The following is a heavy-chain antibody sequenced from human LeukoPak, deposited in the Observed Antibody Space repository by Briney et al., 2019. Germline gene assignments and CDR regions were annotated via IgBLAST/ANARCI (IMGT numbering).Heavy chain of an antibody. V-gene: IGHV3-30*14. Sequence: GGSLRLSCAASEFTFSSYAMHWVRQAPGKGLEWVAVISYDGNHKYYADSVKGRFTLSRDNSKTTLYLQMNSLRAEDTAVYYCASPYYYDSSGYYYGAFDIWGQGTMVTVSS. J-gene: IGHJ3*02. CDR3: ASPYYYDSSGYYYGAFDI. CDR2: ISYDGNHK. D-gene: IGHD3-22*01. CDR1: EFTFSSYA.